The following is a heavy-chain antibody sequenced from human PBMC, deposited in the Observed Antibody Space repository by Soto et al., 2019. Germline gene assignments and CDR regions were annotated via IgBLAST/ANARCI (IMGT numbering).Heavy chain of an antibody. Sequence: EVQLVESGGGVVQPGGSLRLSCAASGFTFDDYSMHWVRQAPGKGLEWVSLISLDGRSTYYADSVKGRLTVSRDNSKTSLYLQLNRLTTEYIAFYYCGKDAAVSDYTNSDYWRQGALVTVSS. CDR2: ISLDGRST. CDR1: GFTFDDYS. CDR3: GKDAAVSDYTNSDY. J-gene: IGHJ4*02. D-gene: IGHD4-4*01. V-gene: IGHV3-43*01.